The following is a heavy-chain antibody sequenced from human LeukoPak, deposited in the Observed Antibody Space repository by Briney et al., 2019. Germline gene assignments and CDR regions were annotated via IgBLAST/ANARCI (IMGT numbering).Heavy chain of an antibody. Sequence: GGSLRLSCAASGFTFSSYAMSWVRQAPGKGLEWVSAISGSGGSTYYADSVKGRFTISRDNSKNTLYLQMNSLRAGDTAVYYCAKQGSKSQRYYFDYWGQGTLVTVSS. CDR3: AKQGSKSQRYYFDY. J-gene: IGHJ4*02. CDR2: ISGSGGST. D-gene: IGHD2-2*01. V-gene: IGHV3-23*01. CDR1: GFTFSSYA.